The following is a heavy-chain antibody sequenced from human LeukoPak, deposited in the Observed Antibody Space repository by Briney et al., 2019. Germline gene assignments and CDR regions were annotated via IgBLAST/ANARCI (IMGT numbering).Heavy chain of an antibody. D-gene: IGHD3-22*01. V-gene: IGHV3-66*04. Sequence: GGSLRLSCAASEFSVGSNYMTWVRQAPGKGLEWVSLIYSGGSTYYADSVKGRFTISRDNSKNTLYLQMNSLRAEDTAVYYCARHVVAVGFDYWGQGTLVTVSS. CDR1: EFSVGSNY. J-gene: IGHJ4*02. CDR2: IYSGGST. CDR3: ARHVVAVGFDY.